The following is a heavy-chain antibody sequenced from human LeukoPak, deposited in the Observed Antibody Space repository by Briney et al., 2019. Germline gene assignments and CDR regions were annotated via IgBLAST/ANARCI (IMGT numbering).Heavy chain of an antibody. V-gene: IGHV4-59*08. Sequence: SETLSLTCTVSGGSISSYYWSWIRQPPGKGLEWIGYIYYSGSTNYNPSLKRRVTISVDTSKNQFSLKLSSVTAADTAVYYCARHQSGYGLGYWGQGTLVTVSS. J-gene: IGHJ4*02. CDR2: IYYSGST. CDR1: GGSISSYY. CDR3: ARHQSGYGLGY. D-gene: IGHD5-12*01.